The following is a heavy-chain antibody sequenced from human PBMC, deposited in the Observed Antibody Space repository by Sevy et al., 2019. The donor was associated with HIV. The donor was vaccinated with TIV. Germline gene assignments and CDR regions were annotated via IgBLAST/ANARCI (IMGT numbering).Heavy chain of an antibody. CDR3: ARAQQVTMLVVIGGLYFDF. CDR1: GFTFSSYW. Sequence: GGSLRLSCAASGFTFSSYWMTWVRQAPGKGLEWVANIKQDMSEKYYADSVKGRFTISRDNARNSLYLQMGSLRAEDTAGYYGARAQQVTMLVVIGGLYFDFWGQGTLVTVSS. V-gene: IGHV3-7*04. J-gene: IGHJ4*02. CDR2: IKQDMSEK. D-gene: IGHD3-22*01.